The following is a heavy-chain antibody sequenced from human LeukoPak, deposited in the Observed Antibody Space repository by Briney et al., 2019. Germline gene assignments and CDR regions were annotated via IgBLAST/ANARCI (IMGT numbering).Heavy chain of an antibody. V-gene: IGHV5-51*01. Sequence: PGESLKISCKGSGYSFTSYWIGWVRQMPGKGLELMGIINPADSRIRYSPSFQGRVTLSVDKSINTAYLQWSSLEASDTAVYYCSKQGCATTSCHTIDSWGQGTPVAVSS. CDR2: INPADSRI. CDR3: SKQGCATTSCHTIDS. CDR1: GYSFTSYW. D-gene: IGHD2-2*01. J-gene: IGHJ4*02.